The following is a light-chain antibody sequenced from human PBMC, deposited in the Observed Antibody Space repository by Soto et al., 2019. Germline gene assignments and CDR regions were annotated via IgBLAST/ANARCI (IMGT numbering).Light chain of an antibody. J-gene: IGLJ2*01. CDR1: RSNSGNNY. Sequence: QSVLTQPPSVSAAPGQKVTSSCSGSRSNSGNNYVSWYQQLPGTAPKLLIYENFKRPSGITDRFSGSKSGTSDTLGITGLQTGDEAEYYCGTWDSSLSVVVFGGGTQLTV. V-gene: IGLV1-51*02. CDR2: ENF. CDR3: GTWDSSLSVVV.